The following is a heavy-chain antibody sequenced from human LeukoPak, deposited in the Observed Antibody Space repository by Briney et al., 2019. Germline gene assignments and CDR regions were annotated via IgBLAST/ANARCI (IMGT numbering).Heavy chain of an antibody. V-gene: IGHV3-23*01. Sequence: PGGSLRLSCAASGFTFSSYAMSWVRQAPGKGLEWVSAISGSGGSTYYADSVKGRFTISRDNSKNALYLQMNSLRAEDTAVYYCAKGGTTGPTWLALDYFDYWGQGTLVTVSS. J-gene: IGHJ4*02. D-gene: IGHD1-1*01. CDR2: ISGSGGST. CDR3: AKGGTTGPTWLALDYFDY. CDR1: GFTFSSYA.